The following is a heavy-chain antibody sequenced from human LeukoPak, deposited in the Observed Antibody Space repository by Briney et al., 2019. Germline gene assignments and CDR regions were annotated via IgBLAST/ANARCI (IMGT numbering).Heavy chain of an antibody. CDR2: IIPIFGTA. D-gene: IGHD3-10*01. CDR3: ASSGAYYGSGSYQSWFDP. CDR1: GGTFSSYA. J-gene: IGHJ5*02. Sequence: SVKVSCKASGGTFSSYAISWVRQAPGQGLEWMGGIIPIFGTANYAQKFQGRVTITADESTSTAYMELSSLRSEDTAVYYCASSGAYYGSGSYQSWFDPWGQGTLVTVSS. V-gene: IGHV1-69*01.